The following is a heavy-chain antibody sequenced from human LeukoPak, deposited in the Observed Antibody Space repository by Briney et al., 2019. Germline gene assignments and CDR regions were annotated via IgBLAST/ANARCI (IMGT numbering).Heavy chain of an antibody. CDR1: GFTFDDYA. D-gene: IGHD3-16*01. Sequence: PGGSLRLSCAASGFTFDDYAMHWVRQAPGKGLEWVSGISWNSGSIGYADSVKGRFTISRGNAKNTLYLQMKSLRAEDTAVYYCARELIYGNDAFDIWGQGTMVTVSS. J-gene: IGHJ3*02. CDR2: ISWNSGSI. CDR3: ARELIYGNDAFDI. V-gene: IGHV3-9*01.